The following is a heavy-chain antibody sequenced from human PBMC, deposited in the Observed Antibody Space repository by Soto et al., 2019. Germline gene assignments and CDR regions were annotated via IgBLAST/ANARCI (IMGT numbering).Heavy chain of an antibody. CDR1: GGSISSSNW. CDR3: ARGTAHHYYDSSGYRYYFDY. J-gene: IGHJ4*02. CDR2: IYHSGST. D-gene: IGHD3-22*01. V-gene: IGHV4-4*02. Sequence: QVQLQESGPGLVKPSGTLSLTCAVSGGSISSSNWWSWVRQPPGKGLEWIGEIYHSGSTNYNPSRKSRVTISVDKSRNQFSLRLSSVTAADTAVYYCARGTAHHYYDSSGYRYYFDYWGQGTLVTVSS.